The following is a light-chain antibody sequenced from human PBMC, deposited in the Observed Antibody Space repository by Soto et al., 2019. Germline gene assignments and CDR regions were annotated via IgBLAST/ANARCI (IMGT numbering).Light chain of an antibody. Sequence: QSVLTQPASVSGSPGQSVTISCTGTSSDIGAYDYVSWYQQYPGKAPKLVISYVDDRPSGVSDRFSGSKSGNTASLTISGLQAEDEADYYSSSYTTTTPVIFGGGTKLTVL. CDR3: SSYTTTTPVI. CDR2: YVD. V-gene: IGLV2-14*03. CDR1: SSDIGAYDY. J-gene: IGLJ2*01.